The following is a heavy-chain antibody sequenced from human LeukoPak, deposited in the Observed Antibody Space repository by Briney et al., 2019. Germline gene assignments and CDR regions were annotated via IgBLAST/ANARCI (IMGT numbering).Heavy chain of an antibody. CDR3: ARQGNSSSWSSGKLWAFDI. CDR1: GGSISSYY. J-gene: IGHJ3*02. V-gene: IGHV4-59*08. Sequence: NPSETLSLTCTVSGGSISSYYWSWIRQSPGKGLEWIGYIHHSGSTKYNPSVKTRVTISVDTSKNQFSLKLSSVTAADTAVYYCARQGNSSSWSSGKLWAFDIWGQGTMVTVSS. D-gene: IGHD6-13*01. CDR2: IHHSGST.